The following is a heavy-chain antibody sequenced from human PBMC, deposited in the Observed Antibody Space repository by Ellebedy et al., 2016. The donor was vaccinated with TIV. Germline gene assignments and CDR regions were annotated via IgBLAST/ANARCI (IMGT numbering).Heavy chain of an antibody. J-gene: IGHJ6*02. V-gene: IGHV3-21*01. CDR2: ISSSSSYI. CDR1: GFTFSTYT. CDR3: AREIVLVPAAIVSDLTTKYFYYNGMDV. Sequence: GESLKISCAASGFTFSTYTMSWVRQAPGKGLEWVSCISSSSSYIYYAASVKGRITISRDNAKKSLFLQMNSLRAEDTAVYYCAREIVLVPAAIVSDLTTKYFYYNGMDVWGQGTTVTVSS. D-gene: IGHD2-2*01.